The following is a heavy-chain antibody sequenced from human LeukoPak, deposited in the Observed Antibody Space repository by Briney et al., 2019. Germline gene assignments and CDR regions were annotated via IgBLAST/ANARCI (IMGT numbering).Heavy chain of an antibody. D-gene: IGHD3-3*01. Sequence: SETLSLTCAVYGGSFSDNSYSWIRQPPGKGLEWIGEINQSGAINYNPPFKSRVTISVDTSKNQFSLKMTSLTAADTAVYYCAREAFTLVGVVITNLATWFDPWGQGTRVTVSS. CDR2: INQSGAI. V-gene: IGHV4-34*01. J-gene: IGHJ5*02. CDR3: AREAFTLVGVVITNLATWFDP. CDR1: GGSFSDNS.